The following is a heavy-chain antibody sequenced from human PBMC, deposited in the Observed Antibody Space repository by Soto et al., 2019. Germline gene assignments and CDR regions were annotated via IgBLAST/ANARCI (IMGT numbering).Heavy chain of an antibody. J-gene: IGHJ4*02. Sequence: KPSETLSLTCTVSGGSISSGDYYWSWIRQPPGKGLEWIGYIYHSGNTYYSPSLKSRVSISVDTSKNQFSLKLSSVTAADTAVYYCARELRPVQYASSGPVAGWGQGTLVTSPQ. CDR3: ARELRPVQYASSGPVAG. D-gene: IGHD3-22*01. CDR1: GGSISSGDYY. CDR2: IYHSGNT. V-gene: IGHV4-30-4*01.